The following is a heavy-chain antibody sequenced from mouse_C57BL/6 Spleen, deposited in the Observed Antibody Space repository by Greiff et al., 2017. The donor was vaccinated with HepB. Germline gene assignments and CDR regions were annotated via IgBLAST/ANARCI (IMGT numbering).Heavy chain of an antibody. J-gene: IGHJ4*01. Sequence: VHLVESGAELARPGASVKLSCKASGYTFTSYGISWVKQRTGQGLEWIGEIYPRSGNTYYNEKFKGKATLTADKSSSTAYMELRSLTSEDSAVYFCARSGYGSSYSYAMDYWGQGTSVTVSS. CDR2: IYPRSGNT. CDR1: GYTFTSYG. D-gene: IGHD1-1*01. V-gene: IGHV1-81*01. CDR3: ARSGYGSSYSYAMDY.